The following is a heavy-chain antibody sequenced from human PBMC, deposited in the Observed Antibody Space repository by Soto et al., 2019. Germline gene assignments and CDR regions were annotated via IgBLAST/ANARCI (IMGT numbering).Heavy chain of an antibody. CDR1: GFTFSSYW. V-gene: IGHV3-74*01. D-gene: IGHD4-17*01. CDR3: ARQGYGDYRDAFDI. Sequence: GGSLRLSCAASGFTFSSYWMHWVRQAPGKGLVWVSRINSDGSSTSYADSVKGRFTISRDNAKNTLYLQMNSLRAEDTAVYYCARQGYGDYRDAFDIWGQGTMVTVSS. CDR2: INSDGSST. J-gene: IGHJ3*02.